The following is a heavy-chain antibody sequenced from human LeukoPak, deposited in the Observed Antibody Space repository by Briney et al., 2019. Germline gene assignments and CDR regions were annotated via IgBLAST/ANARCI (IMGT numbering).Heavy chain of an antibody. Sequence: PPETLSLTCAVYGGSFSGYYWSWIRQPPGKGLEWIGEINHSGSTNYNPSLKSRVTISVDTSKNQFSLKLSSVTAADTAVYYCARAPLLWFGELLRRNWFDPWGQGTLVTVSS. CDR2: INHSGST. J-gene: IGHJ5*02. CDR1: GGSFSGYY. V-gene: IGHV4-34*01. CDR3: ARAPLLWFGELLRRNWFDP. D-gene: IGHD3-10*01.